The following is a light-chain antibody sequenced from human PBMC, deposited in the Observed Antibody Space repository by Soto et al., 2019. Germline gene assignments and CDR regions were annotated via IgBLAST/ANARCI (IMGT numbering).Light chain of an antibody. Sequence: EIVLTQSPGTLSLSPGERATLSYRASQSVSSNYLAWYQQKPGQAPRLLIYGASSRATGIPDRFSGSGSGTDFTLTVSRLEPEDFAVYYCQQYGSSPRAFGRGTKLEIK. CDR2: GAS. CDR3: QQYGSSPRA. J-gene: IGKJ2*01. V-gene: IGKV3-20*01. CDR1: QSVSSNY.